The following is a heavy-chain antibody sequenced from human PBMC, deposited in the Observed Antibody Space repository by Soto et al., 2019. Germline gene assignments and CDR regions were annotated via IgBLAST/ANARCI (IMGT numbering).Heavy chain of an antibody. D-gene: IGHD2-15*01. CDR1: GGSINSGGYY. CDR3: ARDGDCSGGSCYLGYGLDV. CDR2: RYYSGDT. V-gene: IGHV4-31*03. Sequence: QVQLQESGPGLVKPSQTLSLTCTVSGGSINSGGYYWSWIRQHPGEGLEWIGKRYYSGDTSYNPSLKSRATMSIDTSKNQFSLKMTSVTAADTAVYYCARDGDCSGGSCYLGYGLDVWGRGTTVTVSS. J-gene: IGHJ6*02.